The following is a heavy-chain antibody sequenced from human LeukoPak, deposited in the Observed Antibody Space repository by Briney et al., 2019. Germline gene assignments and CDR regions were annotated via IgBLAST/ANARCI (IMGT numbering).Heavy chain of an antibody. D-gene: IGHD6-13*01. CDR1: GFTFSSYG. V-gene: IGHV3-30*02. CDR3: AILPSRLAAAGTLDY. J-gene: IGHJ4*02. Sequence: GGSLRLSCAASGFTFSSYGMHWVRQAPGKGLEWVAFIRYDGSNKYYADSVKGRFTISRDNSKNTLYLQMNSLRAEDTAVYYCAILPSRLAAAGTLDYWGQGTLVTVSS. CDR2: IRYDGSNK.